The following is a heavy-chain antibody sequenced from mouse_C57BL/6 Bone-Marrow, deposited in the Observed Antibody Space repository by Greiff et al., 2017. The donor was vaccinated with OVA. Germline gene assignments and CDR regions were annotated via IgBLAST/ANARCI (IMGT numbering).Heavy chain of an antibody. CDR2: INPGGGST. CDR3: GRGFGGYAGPFAY. CDR1: GYTFTNYW. Sequence: QVQLQQSGAELVRPGTSVKMSCKASGYTFTNYWIGWAQQRPGHGLEWIGYINPGGGSTNYNEKFKGKATLTADKSSSTAYMQFSSLTSEDSAVYACGRGFGGYAGPFAYWGQGTLVTVSA. J-gene: IGHJ3*01. D-gene: IGHD2-14*01. V-gene: IGHV1-63*01.